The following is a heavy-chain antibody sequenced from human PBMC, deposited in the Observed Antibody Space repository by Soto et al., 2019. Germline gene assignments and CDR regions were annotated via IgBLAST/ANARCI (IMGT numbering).Heavy chain of an antibody. CDR2: SSPYNGNT. CDR1: GFTFNTYF. CDR3: ARDTSSSFDY. J-gene: IGHJ4*02. D-gene: IGHD2-15*01. V-gene: IGHV1-18*01. Sequence: HVQLLQSGGELKQPGASVKVSCNTSGFTFNTYFISWVRQAPGQGLEWMGWSSPYNGNTKYGEKFQGRVTMTTDTITRTAYMELSNLRIDDTAVYYCARDTSSSFDYWGQGTKVTVSS.